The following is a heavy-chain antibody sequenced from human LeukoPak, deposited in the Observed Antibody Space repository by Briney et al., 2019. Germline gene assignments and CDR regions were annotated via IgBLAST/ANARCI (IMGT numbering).Heavy chain of an antibody. CDR1: GYSFTNYW. Sequence: GESLKISCKGFGYSFTNYWIGWARQMPGKGMEWMDIVYPGDSDTRYSPSFQGQVTISADKSISTAFLQWSSLKASDTAVYYCARPGVGAKSFVDYWGQGTLVTVSS. D-gene: IGHD1-26*01. V-gene: IGHV5-51*01. CDR2: VYPGDSDT. CDR3: ARPGVGAKSFVDY. J-gene: IGHJ4*02.